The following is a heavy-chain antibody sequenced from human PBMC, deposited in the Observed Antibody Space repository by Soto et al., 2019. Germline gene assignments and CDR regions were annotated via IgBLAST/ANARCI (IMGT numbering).Heavy chain of an antibody. Sequence: LRLSCAASGFTFSSYGMHWVRQAPGKGLEWVAVIWYDGSNKYYADSVKGRFTISRDNSKNTLYLQMNSLRAEDTAVYYCARDGRLLAVAGYFDYWGQGTLVTVS. J-gene: IGHJ4*02. D-gene: IGHD6-19*01. V-gene: IGHV3-33*01. CDR1: GFTFSSYG. CDR2: IWYDGSNK. CDR3: ARDGRLLAVAGYFDY.